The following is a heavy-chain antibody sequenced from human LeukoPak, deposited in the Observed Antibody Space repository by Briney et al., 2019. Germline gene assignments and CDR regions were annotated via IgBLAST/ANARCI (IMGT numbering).Heavy chain of an antibody. V-gene: IGHV4-39*07. Sequence: SETLSLTCTVSGGSISSSSYYWGWIRQPPGKGLEWIGRIYYSGSTYYNPSLKSRVTISVDTSKSQFSLKLSPVTAADTAVYYCARDGGDYYDSSGYLYWGQGTLVTVSS. CDR3: ARDGGDYYDSSGYLY. D-gene: IGHD3-22*01. CDR1: GGSISSSSYY. J-gene: IGHJ4*02. CDR2: IYYSGST.